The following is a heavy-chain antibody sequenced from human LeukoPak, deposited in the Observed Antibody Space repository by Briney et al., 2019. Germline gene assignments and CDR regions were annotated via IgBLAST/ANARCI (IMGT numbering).Heavy chain of an antibody. D-gene: IGHD4-17*01. CDR1: GFTFSSYS. J-gene: IGHJ4*02. CDR3: ASFAGMTTVTTNPVDY. CDR2: ISSSSSYI. Sequence: PGGSLRLSCAASGFTFSSYSMNWVRQAPGKGLEWVSSISSSSSYIYYADSVKGRFTISRDNVKNSLYLQMNSLRAEDTAVYYCASFAGMTTVTTNPVDYWGQGTLVTVSS. V-gene: IGHV3-21*01.